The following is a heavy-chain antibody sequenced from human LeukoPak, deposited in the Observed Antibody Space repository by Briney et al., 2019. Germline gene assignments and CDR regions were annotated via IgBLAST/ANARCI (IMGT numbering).Heavy chain of an antibody. J-gene: IGHJ4*02. CDR3: ARGVIASGGNGFDY. CDR1: GDSISYFY. V-gene: IGHV4-4*07. Sequence: PSETLSLTCSVSGDSISYFYWSWIRQAAGKGLEWIGRISASGSTDYNASLKSRVTMSVDTSKNQLSLKVISVTAADTAVYYCARGVIASGGNGFDYWGQGTLVTVSS. D-gene: IGHD6-13*01. CDR2: ISASGST.